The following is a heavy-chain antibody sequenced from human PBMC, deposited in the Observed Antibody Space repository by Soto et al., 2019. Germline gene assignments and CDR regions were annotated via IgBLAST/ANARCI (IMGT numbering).Heavy chain of an antibody. J-gene: IGHJ4*02. CDR3: ARKVVAFDY. V-gene: IGHV3-48*02. CDR2: ISTTSSSI. D-gene: IGHD5-12*01. Sequence: VGSLRLSCAASGFTFSSYSMNWVRQAPGKGLEWISYISTTSSSIYYADSVKGRFTISRDNAKNSLFLQMNSLRDEDTAVYYCARKVVAFDYWGQGALVTVSS. CDR1: GFTFSSYS.